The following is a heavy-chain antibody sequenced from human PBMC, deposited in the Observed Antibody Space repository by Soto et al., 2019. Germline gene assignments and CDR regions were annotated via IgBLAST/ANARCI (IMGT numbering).Heavy chain of an antibody. Sequence: SETLSLTCTVSGGSISSSSYYWGWIRQPPGKGLEWIGSIYYSGSTYYNPSLKSRVTISVDTSKNQFSLKLSSVTAADTAAYYCATQGYYDFWSGYNGYGMDVWGQGTTVTVSS. V-gene: IGHV4-39*01. CDR1: GGSISSSSYY. CDR3: ATQGYYDFWSGYNGYGMDV. D-gene: IGHD3-3*01. CDR2: IYYSGST. J-gene: IGHJ6*02.